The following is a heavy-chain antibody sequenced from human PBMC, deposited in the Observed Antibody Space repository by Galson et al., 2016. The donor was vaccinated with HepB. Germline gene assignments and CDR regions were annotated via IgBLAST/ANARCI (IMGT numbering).Heavy chain of an antibody. CDR1: GFTFSSYG. J-gene: IGHJ6*02. Sequence: SLRLSCAASGFTFSSYGMHWVRQAPGKGLEWVAVIWYDGQNKYYADSVKGRFTISRDNPKNTLYLQVNSLRVEDTAVYYCAGSSSRSYYFGINVWGQGTTVTVSS. V-gene: IGHV3-33*01. CDR2: IWYDGQNK. CDR3: AGSSSRSYYFGINV. D-gene: IGHD6-13*01.